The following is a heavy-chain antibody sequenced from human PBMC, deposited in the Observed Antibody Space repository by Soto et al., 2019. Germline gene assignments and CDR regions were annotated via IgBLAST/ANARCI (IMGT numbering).Heavy chain of an antibody. CDR3: AKWNGYVDY. Sequence: EVQLLESGGGLVQPGGSLRLSCAVSGFSFSTYGVTWVRQAPGKGLEWVSGVSGGSGVTHYADSVKGRFTITGDKSKNTVYLHMNGLRVEDTAVYYCAKWNGYVDYWGQGTLVTVSS. J-gene: IGHJ4*02. V-gene: IGHV3-23*01. CDR1: GFSFSTYG. D-gene: IGHD1-1*01. CDR2: VSGGSGVT.